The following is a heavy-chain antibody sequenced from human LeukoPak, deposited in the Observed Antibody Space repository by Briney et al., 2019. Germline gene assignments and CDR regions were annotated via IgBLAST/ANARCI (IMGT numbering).Heavy chain of an antibody. CDR2: ISSLSGTI. V-gene: IGHV3-48*01. CDR3: VRDQGGAVSY. CDR1: GFTFSSYS. J-gene: IGHJ4*02. D-gene: IGHD3-16*01. Sequence: GGSLRLSCAASGFTFSSYSMNWVRQAPGKGLEWVSYISSLSGTIYYADSVKGRFIISRDNAQNSLFLQMNSLRAEDTAVYYCVRDQGGAVSYWGQGTLVTVSS.